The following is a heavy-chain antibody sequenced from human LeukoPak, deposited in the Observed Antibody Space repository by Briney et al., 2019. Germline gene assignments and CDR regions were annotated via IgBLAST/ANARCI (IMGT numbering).Heavy chain of an antibody. Sequence: GGSLRLSCAASGFTFSSYAMSWVRQAPGKGLEWVSDISHSGDNTYYAGSVKGRFTISRDNSKNTVYLQMDSLRTEDTAVYYCANNWNLDYWGQGTLVTVSS. CDR3: ANNWNLDY. CDR2: ISHSGDNT. V-gene: IGHV3-23*01. J-gene: IGHJ4*02. CDR1: GFTFSSYA. D-gene: IGHD1-1*01.